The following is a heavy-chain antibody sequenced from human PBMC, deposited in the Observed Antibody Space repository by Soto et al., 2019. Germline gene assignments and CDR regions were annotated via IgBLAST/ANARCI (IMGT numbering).Heavy chain of an antibody. CDR3: ASLIAAAGT. D-gene: IGHD6-13*01. CDR1: GGSISSSNW. Sequence: QVQLQESGPGLVKPSGTLSLTCAVSGGSISSSNWWSWVRQPPGKGLEWIGEIYHSGSTNYNPSPKSRVTISVDKSNNQFSLKRSSVTAADTAVYYCASLIAAAGTWGQGTLVTVSS. V-gene: IGHV4-4*02. J-gene: IGHJ5*02. CDR2: IYHSGST.